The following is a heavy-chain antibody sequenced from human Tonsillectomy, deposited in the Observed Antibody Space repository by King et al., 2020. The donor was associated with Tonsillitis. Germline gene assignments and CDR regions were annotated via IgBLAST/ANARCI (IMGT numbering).Heavy chain of an antibody. Sequence: TLKESGPALVKPTQTLTLTCTFSGFSLSTSGMCVPWIRQPPGKALEWLARIDWDDDTYYSTSLKTRLTISKDTSKNQVVLTMTNLDPVDTATYYCARFYYDILTGYYKWIDYWGQGTLVTVSS. CDR3: ARFYYDILTGYYKWIDY. CDR2: IDWDDDT. D-gene: IGHD3-9*01. CDR1: GFSLSTSGMC. V-gene: IGHV2-70*11. J-gene: IGHJ4*02.